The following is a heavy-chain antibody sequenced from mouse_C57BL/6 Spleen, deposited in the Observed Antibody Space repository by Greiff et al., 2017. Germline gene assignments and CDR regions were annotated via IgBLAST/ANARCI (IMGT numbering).Heavy chain of an antibody. CDR1: GYSITSGYY. CDR2: ISYDGSN. Sequence: VQLQQSGPGLVKPSKSLSLTCSVTGYSITSGYYWNWIRQFPGNKLEWMGYISYDGSNNYNPSLKNRISITRGTSKNQFFLKLTSVTTEDTATYYCARGPGLYAMDYWGQGTSVTVSS. J-gene: IGHJ4*01. V-gene: IGHV3-6*01. CDR3: ARGPGLYAMDY.